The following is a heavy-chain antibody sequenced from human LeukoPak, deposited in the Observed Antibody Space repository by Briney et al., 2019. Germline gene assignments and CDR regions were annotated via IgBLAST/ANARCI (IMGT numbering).Heavy chain of an antibody. CDR3: ARDARVGLGYGYEAGWFDP. D-gene: IGHD5-18*01. J-gene: IGHJ5*02. Sequence: GGSLRLSCAASGFTFSDYDMNWVRQAPGKGLEWVSSISSSSIYVSYADSVKGRYTISRDNAKNSLYLQMNSLRAEDTAVYYCARDARVGLGYGYEAGWFDPWGQGTLVTVSS. CDR1: GFTFSDYD. CDR2: ISSSSIYV. V-gene: IGHV3-21*01.